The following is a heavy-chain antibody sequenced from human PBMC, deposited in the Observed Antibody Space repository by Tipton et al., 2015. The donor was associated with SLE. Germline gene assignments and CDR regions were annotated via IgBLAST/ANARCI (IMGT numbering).Heavy chain of an antibody. Sequence: TLSLTCTVSGGSISSSSYFWGWVRQTPGKGLEWIGSVSYGGTTYHNPSLKSRLTVSLDTSKILFYLALSSVTAADTGIYYCARRGSLVQGVARYFDLWGRGTLVTVSS. D-gene: IGHD3-10*01. J-gene: IGHJ2*01. V-gene: IGHV4-39*07. CDR2: VSYGGTT. CDR1: GGSISSSSYF. CDR3: ARRGSLVQGVARYFDL.